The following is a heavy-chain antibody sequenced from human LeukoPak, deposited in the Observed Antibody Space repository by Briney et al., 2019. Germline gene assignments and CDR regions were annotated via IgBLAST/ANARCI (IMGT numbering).Heavy chain of an antibody. CDR3: AKDARGTYRLGYFDY. CDR2: ISWDGSSS. V-gene: IGHV3-43D*03. D-gene: IGHD3-16*01. J-gene: IGHJ4*02. Sequence: GGSLRLSCAVSGITFEDYAFHWVRQVPGRGLEWVSLISWDGSSSYVADSVKGRFTTSRDNSKNSLYLQMNNLRPEDTGFYFCAKDARGTYRLGYFDYWGQGTLVTVSS. CDR1: GITFEDYA.